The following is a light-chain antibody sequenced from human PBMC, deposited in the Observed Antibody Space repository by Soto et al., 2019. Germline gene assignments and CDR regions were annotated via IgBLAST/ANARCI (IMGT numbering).Light chain of an antibody. CDR1: QSVSKY. CDR3: QQRNNWPIT. CDR2: DAS. J-gene: IGKJ5*01. V-gene: IGKV3-11*01. Sequence: PGERATLSCRTSQSVSKYFAWYQRKPGRAPRLLIYDASSRATGIPARFIGSGSGTDFTLTISSLEPEDFAIYYCQQRNNWPITFGQGTRLEIK.